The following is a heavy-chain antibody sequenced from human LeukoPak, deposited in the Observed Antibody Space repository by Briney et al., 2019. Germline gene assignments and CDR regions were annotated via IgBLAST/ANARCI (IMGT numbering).Heavy chain of an antibody. CDR2: ISSSSSYI. CDR3: ARAGERYYFDY. J-gene: IGHJ4*02. Sequence: PGGSLRLSCAASGFAFSSYSMNWVRQAPGKGLEWVSSISSSSSYIYYADSVKGRFTISRDNAKNSLYLQMNSLRAEDTAVYYCARAGERYYFDYWGQGTLVTVSS. CDR1: GFAFSSYS. D-gene: IGHD1-1*01. V-gene: IGHV3-21*01.